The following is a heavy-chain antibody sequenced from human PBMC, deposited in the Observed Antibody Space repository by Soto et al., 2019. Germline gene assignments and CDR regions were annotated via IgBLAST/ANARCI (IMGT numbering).Heavy chain of an antibody. CDR1: GVTFISYA. CDR2: ISGSGGIT. J-gene: IGHJ4*02. V-gene: IGHV3-23*01. D-gene: IGHD3-22*01. Sequence: EVQLLESGGGLVQPGGSLRLSCAASGVTFISYAMSWVRQAPGKGLEWVSAISGSGGITYYADSVKGRFTISRDNSKNTLYLQMNSLRAEDTAVYYCAKDPAYYDSSGYYYFDYWGQGTLVSVSS. CDR3: AKDPAYYDSSGYYYFDY.